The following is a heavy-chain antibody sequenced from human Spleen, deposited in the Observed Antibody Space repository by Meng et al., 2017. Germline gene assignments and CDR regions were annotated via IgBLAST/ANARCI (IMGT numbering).Heavy chain of an antibody. CDR2: INHGGST. J-gene: IGHJ4*02. V-gene: IGHV4-34*01. Sequence: QVQLQQWRAGLLKPSETLSLTCAVYGESLSGYYWSWIRQPPGKGLEWIGEINHGGSTNYNPSLKSRVTISVDTSKNHFSLNLTSVTAADTAVYYCTRGKKYYYDSTGYFAYWGQGTLVTVSS. D-gene: IGHD3-22*01. CDR3: TRGKKYYYDSTGYFAY. CDR1: GESLSGYY.